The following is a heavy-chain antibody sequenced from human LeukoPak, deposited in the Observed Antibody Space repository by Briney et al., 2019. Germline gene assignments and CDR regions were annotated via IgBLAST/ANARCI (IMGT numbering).Heavy chain of an antibody. CDR3: ANPPTVTTTRFDP. CDR2: ISGSGGRT. Sequence: PGGSLRLSCAASGFAFTDYWMHWVRQAPGKGLEWVSDISGSGGRTYYADSVKGRFTISRDNSKNTLYLQMNSLRAEDTAVYYCANPPTVTTTRFDPWGQGTLVTVSS. J-gene: IGHJ5*02. D-gene: IGHD4-17*01. CDR1: GFAFTDYW. V-gene: IGHV3-23*01.